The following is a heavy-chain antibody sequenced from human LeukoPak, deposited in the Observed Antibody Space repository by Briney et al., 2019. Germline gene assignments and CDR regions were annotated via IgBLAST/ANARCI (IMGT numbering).Heavy chain of an antibody. V-gene: IGHV3-43*02. CDR2: ISGDGGST. D-gene: IGHD1-26*01. CDR1: GFTFSNYA. Sequence: PGGSLRLSCATSGFTFSNYAVSWVRQAPGKGLEWVSLISGDGGSTYYADSVKGRFTISRDNSKNSLYLQMNSLRTEDTALYYCAKDSGSYSLDYWGQGTLVTVSS. J-gene: IGHJ4*02. CDR3: AKDSGSYSLDY.